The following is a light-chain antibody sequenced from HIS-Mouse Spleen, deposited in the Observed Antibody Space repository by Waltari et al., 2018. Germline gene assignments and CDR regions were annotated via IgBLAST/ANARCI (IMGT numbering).Light chain of an antibody. CDR3: QSYDSSLSGWV. CDR2: SST. J-gene: IGLJ3*02. Sequence: QSVLTQPPSVSGAPGQRVTISCTGSSSNIGAGYDVHWYQQLPGTAPKLLIYSSTNPPSGVPDRFSGSKSGTSASLAITGLQAEDEADYYCQSYDSSLSGWVFGGGTKLTVL. CDR1: SSNIGAGYD. V-gene: IGLV1-40*01.